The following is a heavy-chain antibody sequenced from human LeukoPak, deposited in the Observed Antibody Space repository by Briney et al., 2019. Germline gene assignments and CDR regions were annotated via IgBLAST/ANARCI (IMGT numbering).Heavy chain of an antibody. CDR1: GGSFSDYS. D-gene: IGHD3-22*01. CDR2: INHSGST. Sequence: NPSETLSLTRAVYGGSFSDYSWSWIRQPPGKGLEWIGEINHSGSTNYNPSLKSRVTISVDTSKHQFSLRLSSVTAADTAVHYCAKWIGLFRQDYWGQGTLVTVSS. V-gene: IGHV4-34*01. J-gene: IGHJ4*02. CDR3: AKWIGLFRQDY.